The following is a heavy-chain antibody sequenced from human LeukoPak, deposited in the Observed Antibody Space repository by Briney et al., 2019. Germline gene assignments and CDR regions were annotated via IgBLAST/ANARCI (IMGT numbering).Heavy chain of an antibody. Sequence: PSETLSLTCVVYGGSFSGYYWSWIRQPPGKGLEWIGEINHSGSTNYNPSLKSRVTISVDTSKNQFSLSLNSVTAADTAVYYCVRVKSGSISDSWGQGTLVTVSS. V-gene: IGHV4-34*01. CDR2: INHSGST. D-gene: IGHD1-26*01. J-gene: IGHJ4*02. CDR3: VRVKSGSISDS. CDR1: GGSFSGYY.